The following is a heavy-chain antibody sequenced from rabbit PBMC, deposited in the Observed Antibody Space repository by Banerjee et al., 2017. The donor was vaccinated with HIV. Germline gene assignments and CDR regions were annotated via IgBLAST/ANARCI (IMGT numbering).Heavy chain of an antibody. CDR1: AFSFSNNVL. J-gene: IGHJ4*01. CDR2: INSNTYNT. CDR3: ARGGSYDDYGDPPFNL. Sequence: QEQLEESGGDLVKPGRSLTLTCTASAFSFSNNVLCWVRQAPGKGLEWIACINSNTYNTVYATLAKGPFPISNTPSSTVTLQMTSLTAADTATYFCARGGSYDDYGDPPFNLWGPGTLVTVS. V-gene: IGHV1S45*01. D-gene: IGHD2-1*01.